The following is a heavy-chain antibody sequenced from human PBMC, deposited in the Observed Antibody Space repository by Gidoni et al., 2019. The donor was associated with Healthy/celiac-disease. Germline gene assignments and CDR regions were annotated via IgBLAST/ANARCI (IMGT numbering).Heavy chain of an antibody. J-gene: IGHJ4*02. D-gene: IGHD5-12*01. V-gene: IGHV4-34*01. CDR2: INHSGST. CDR1: GGSLSGYY. Sequence: QVQLQQWGAGLSKPSETLSRTCAVHGGSLSGYYWRWIRQPPGKGLEWIGEINHSGSTNYNPSLKRRVTISVDTSKNQFSLKLSSVTAADTAVYYCARGLPGVWLQTPRGVFDYWGQGTLVTVSS. CDR3: ARGLPGVWLQTPRGVFDY.